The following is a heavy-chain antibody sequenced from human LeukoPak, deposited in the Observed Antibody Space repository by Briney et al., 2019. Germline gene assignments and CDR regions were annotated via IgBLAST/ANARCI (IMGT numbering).Heavy chain of an antibody. Sequence: ASVKVSCKASGGTFSSYGISWVRQAPGQGLEWMGWISAYNGNTNYAQKLQGRVTMTTDTSTSTAYMELRSLRSDDTAVYYCAREEGYSYGLGFDYWGQGTLVTVSS. V-gene: IGHV1-18*01. CDR3: AREEGYSYGLGFDY. J-gene: IGHJ4*02. CDR1: GGTFSSYG. D-gene: IGHD5-18*01. CDR2: ISAYNGNT.